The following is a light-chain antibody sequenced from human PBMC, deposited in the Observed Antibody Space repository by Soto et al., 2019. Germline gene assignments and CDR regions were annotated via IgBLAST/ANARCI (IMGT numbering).Light chain of an antibody. Sequence: IQLTQSPSSLSASVGDRVTITCRASQGISSYLAWYQQKPGKAPKLLIYAASTLQSGVPSRFSGSGSGTDFTLTISSLQPEDFSTCYCQQLNSYLITLGQGTRLEI. CDR1: QGISSY. V-gene: IGKV1-9*01. CDR2: AAS. CDR3: QQLNSYLIT. J-gene: IGKJ5*01.